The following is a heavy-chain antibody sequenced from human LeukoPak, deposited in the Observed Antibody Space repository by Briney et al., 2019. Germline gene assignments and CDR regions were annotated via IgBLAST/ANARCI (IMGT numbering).Heavy chain of an antibody. CDR1: GGSISSSNW. Sequence: SETLSLTCAVSGGSISSSNWWSWVRQPPGQGLEWSGEIYHSGSTNYNPSLKSRVTISVDKSKNQFSLKLSSVTAADTAVYYCARESYRTICKWLRSHFDYWGQGTLVTVSA. CDR3: ARESYRTICKWLRSHFDY. CDR2: IYHSGST. V-gene: IGHV4-4*02. J-gene: IGHJ4*02. D-gene: IGHD5-12*01.